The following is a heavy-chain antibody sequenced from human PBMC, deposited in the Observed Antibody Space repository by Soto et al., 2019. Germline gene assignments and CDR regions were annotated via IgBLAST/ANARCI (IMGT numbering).Heavy chain of an antibody. D-gene: IGHD3-3*01. Sequence: PSETLSLTWTVSGGSISSSSYYWGWIRQPPGKGLEWIGSIYYSGSTYYNPSLKSRVTISVDTSKNQFSLKLSSVTAADTAVYYCRRYYDFWSGYYTSGTFDYWGQGTLVTVSS. V-gene: IGHV4-39*01. CDR3: RRYYDFWSGYYTSGTFDY. CDR1: GGSISSSSYY. J-gene: IGHJ4*02. CDR2: IYYSGST.